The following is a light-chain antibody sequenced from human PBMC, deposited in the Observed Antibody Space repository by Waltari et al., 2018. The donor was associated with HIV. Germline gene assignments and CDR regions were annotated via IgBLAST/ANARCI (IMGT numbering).Light chain of an antibody. V-gene: IGKV3-20*01. Sequence: EIVLTQSPGALSLSPGERATLSCRASQSVSSSHLAWYQQRPGQAPRLLMYGTSSRATGIPDRFSGSGSGTDVTLTISRLEPEDFAVYYCQQYGSSAPLTFGGGTKVEIK. CDR3: QQYGSSAPLT. CDR2: GTS. J-gene: IGKJ4*01. CDR1: QSVSSSH.